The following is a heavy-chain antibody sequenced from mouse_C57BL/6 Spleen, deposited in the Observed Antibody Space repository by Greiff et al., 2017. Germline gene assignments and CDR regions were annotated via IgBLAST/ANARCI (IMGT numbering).Heavy chain of an antibody. D-gene: IGHD2-5*01. Sequence: EVKLVESGGGLVKPGGSLKLSCAASGFTFSSYAMSWVRQTPEKRLEWVATISDGGSYTYYPDNVKGRFTISRDNAKNNLYLQMSHLKSEDTAMYYCASYSNYVDFDYWGQGTTLTVSS. J-gene: IGHJ2*01. V-gene: IGHV5-4*03. CDR1: GFTFSSYA. CDR2: ISDGGSYT. CDR3: ASYSNYVDFDY.